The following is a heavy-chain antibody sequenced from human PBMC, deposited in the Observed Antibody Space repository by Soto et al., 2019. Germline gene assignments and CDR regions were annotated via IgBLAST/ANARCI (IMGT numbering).Heavy chain of an antibody. D-gene: IGHD6-19*01. Sequence: PGESLKISCKGSGYSFTSYWIGWVRQMPGKGLEWMGIIYPGDSDTRYSPSFQGQVTISADKSISAAYLQWSSLKASDTVMYYCARVFIAVAGMRYNWFDPWGQGTLVTVSS. CDR1: GYSFTSYW. J-gene: IGHJ5*02. CDR2: IYPGDSDT. V-gene: IGHV5-51*01. CDR3: ARVFIAVAGMRYNWFDP.